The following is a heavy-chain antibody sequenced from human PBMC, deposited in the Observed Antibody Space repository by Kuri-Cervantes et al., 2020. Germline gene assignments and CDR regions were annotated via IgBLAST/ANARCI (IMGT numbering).Heavy chain of an antibody. J-gene: IGHJ4*02. CDR2: VHYSGST. V-gene: IGHV4-39*01. D-gene: IGHD3-3*01. CDR1: GASISSSNYY. CDR3: ARGATIFGVVPDY. Sequence: SETLSLTCSVSGASISSSNYYWGWIRQPPGKGLEWIGSVHYSGSTYYNPSLKSRVTISVDTSKNQFSLKLSSVTAADTAVYYCARGATIFGVVPDYWGQGTLVTVSS.